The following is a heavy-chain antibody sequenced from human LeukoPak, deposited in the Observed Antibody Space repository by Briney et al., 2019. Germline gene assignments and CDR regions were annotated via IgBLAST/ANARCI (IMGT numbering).Heavy chain of an antibody. J-gene: IGHJ6*03. CDR2: IIPIFGTA. Sequence: SVKVSCKASGGTFSSYAISWVRQAPGQGLEWMGGIIPIFGTANYAQKFQGRVTITTDESTSTAYMELSSLRSEDTAVYYCARDGSRQVPYTFYYYMDVWGKGTTVTVSS. V-gene: IGHV1-69*05. CDR1: GGTFSSYA. D-gene: IGHD3-16*01. CDR3: ARDGSRQVPYTFYYYMDV.